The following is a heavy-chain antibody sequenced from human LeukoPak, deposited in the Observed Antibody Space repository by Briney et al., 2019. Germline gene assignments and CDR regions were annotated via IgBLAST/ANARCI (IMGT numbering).Heavy chain of an antibody. V-gene: IGHV3-11*01. Sequence: GGSLRLSCAASGFTFRDYYMSWIRQAPGKGLEWVSYISSSGDTIYYADSVKGRFTISRDNAKNSLYLQMNSLRAEDTAVYYCARDSANYYGSGSYPRIHYYYYYYMDVWGKGTTVTVSS. D-gene: IGHD3-10*01. CDR1: GFTFRDYY. J-gene: IGHJ6*03. CDR3: ARDSANYYGSGSYPRIHYYYYYYMDV. CDR2: ISSSGDTI.